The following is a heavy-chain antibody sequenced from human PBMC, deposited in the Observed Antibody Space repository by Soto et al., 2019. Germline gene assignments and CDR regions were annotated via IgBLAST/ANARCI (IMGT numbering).Heavy chain of an antibody. Sequence: QITLKESGPTLVKPTQTLTLTCTFSGFSLSTSGVGVGWIHQPQGTALELLALIYWDDEKRYSPSLRSSLTITKDTSKNQVVLTMTNMDPVDTATYYCAHSSIAAAVPDAFDIWGQETMVTVSS. CDR1: GFSLSTSGVG. V-gene: IGHV2-5*02. J-gene: IGHJ3*02. D-gene: IGHD6-13*01. CDR3: AHSSIAAAVPDAFDI. CDR2: IYWDDEK.